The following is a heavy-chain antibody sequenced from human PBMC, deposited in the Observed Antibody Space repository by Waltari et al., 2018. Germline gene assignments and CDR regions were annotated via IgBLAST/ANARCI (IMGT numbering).Heavy chain of an antibody. V-gene: IGHV1-18*01. Sequence: IQLVQSGAERKKPGASVKVYGKAAGDTFTSYGNSGGRQAPGPGLEWRGCIAAYNCNTNHAQKLQGRVTMTTDTSTSTAYMELRSLRSYDTAVYYCAIEGDCSGGSCYNDAFDIWCQGTMVTVSS. CDR1: GDTFTSYG. CDR2: IAAYNCNT. CDR3: AIEGDCSGGSCYNDAFDI. D-gene: IGHD2-15*01. J-gene: IGHJ3*02.